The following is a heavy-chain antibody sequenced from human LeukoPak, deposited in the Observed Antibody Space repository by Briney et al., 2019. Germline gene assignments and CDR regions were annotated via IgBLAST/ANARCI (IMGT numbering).Heavy chain of an antibody. CDR2: INPDSGDT. D-gene: IGHD3-3*01. Sequence: ASVKVSCKASGHTFTTYGLIWVRQAPGQGLEWMGWINPDSGDTEYSQRFQGRITLTSDTSVTTAYMELSSLRSDDTAIFYCATVASIRRFYFDFWGQGTLVTVSS. CDR1: GHTFTTYG. V-gene: IGHV1-2*02. J-gene: IGHJ4*02. CDR3: ATVASIRRFYFDF.